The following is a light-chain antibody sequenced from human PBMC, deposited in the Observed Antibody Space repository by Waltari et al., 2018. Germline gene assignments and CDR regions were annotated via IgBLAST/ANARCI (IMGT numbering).Light chain of an antibody. J-gene: IGKJ1*01. CDR2: SAS. Sequence: DIQMTQSPLSLSASVGDRVTVTFRASQSVSTHLNWYQHKPRKAPELLVYSASFLETGVPSRFSAGGSGTDFNFTITAVQPEDFATYYCQETYTPPWTFGPGTRLEIK. CDR3: QETYTPPWT. V-gene: IGKV1-39*01. CDR1: QSVSTH.